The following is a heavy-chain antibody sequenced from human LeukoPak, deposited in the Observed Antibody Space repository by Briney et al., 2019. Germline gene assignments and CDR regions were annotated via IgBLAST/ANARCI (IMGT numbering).Heavy chain of an antibody. CDR1: GGSIDSNS. CDR2: IYYSGTT. CDR3: ARRSSSWKNWFDP. Sequence: NSSETLSLTCTVSGGSIDSNSWTWIRQPPGKGLEWIGYIYYSGTTNYNPSLKSRVTTSVDMSKNQFSLRLSSVTAADTAVYYCARRSSSWKNWFDPWGQGTLVTVSS. J-gene: IGHJ5*02. D-gene: IGHD6-13*01. V-gene: IGHV4-59*01.